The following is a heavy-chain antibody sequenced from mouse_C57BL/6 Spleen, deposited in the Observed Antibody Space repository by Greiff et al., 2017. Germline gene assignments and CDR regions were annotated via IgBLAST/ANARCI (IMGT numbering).Heavy chain of an antibody. CDR3: ANYYGSSYGYFDV. J-gene: IGHJ1*03. V-gene: IGHV1-55*01. CDR1: GYTFTSYW. D-gene: IGHD1-1*01. CDR2: IYPGSGST. Sequence: VQLQQPGAELVKPGASVKMSCKASGYTFTSYWITWVKQRPGQGLEWIGDIYPGSGSTNYNEKFKSKATLTVDTASSTAYMQLSSLTSEDSAVYYCANYYGSSYGYFDVWGTGTTVTVSS.